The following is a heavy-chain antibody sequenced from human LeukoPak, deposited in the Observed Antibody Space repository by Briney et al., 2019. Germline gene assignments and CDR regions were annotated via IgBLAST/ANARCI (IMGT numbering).Heavy chain of an antibody. CDR3: ARGGGSYYYFDY. CDR1: GGSISSGSYY. D-gene: IGHD1-26*01. V-gene: IGHV4-61*02. Sequence: PSETLSLTCTVSGGSISSGSYYWSWIRQPAGKGLEWIGRIYTGGSTNYNPSLKSRVTISVDTSKNQFSLKLSSVTAADTAVYYCARGGGSYYYFDYWGQGTLVTVSS. CDR2: IYTGGST. J-gene: IGHJ4*02.